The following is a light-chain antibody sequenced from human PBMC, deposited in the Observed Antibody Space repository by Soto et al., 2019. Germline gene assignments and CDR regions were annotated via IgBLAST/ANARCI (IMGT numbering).Light chain of an antibody. V-gene: IGKV1-39*01. J-gene: IGKJ1*01. CDR3: QQSYSSPWT. CDR1: QTITNY. CDR2: AAS. Sequence: DIQMTQSPSSLSASVGDRVTITCRASQTITNYLKWYQQKPGKAPKLLIYAASTLLSGVPSRFSGGGSGTDFTLTIDSLQPEDFATYYCQQSYSSPWTFGQGTKVEIK.